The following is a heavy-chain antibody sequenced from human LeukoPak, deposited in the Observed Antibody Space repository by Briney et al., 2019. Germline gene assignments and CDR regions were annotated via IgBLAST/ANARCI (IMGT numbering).Heavy chain of an antibody. J-gene: IGHJ6*04. V-gene: IGHV3-11*06. Sequence: GGSLRLSCAASGFTFSDYYMSWVRQAPGKGLEWVSYISSSSSYTNYADSVKGRFTISRDNAKNSLYLQMNSLRAEDTAVYYCARYLYGSGSYSNYYYGMDVWGKGTTVTVSS. D-gene: IGHD3-10*01. CDR2: ISSSSSYT. CDR3: ARYLYGSGSYSNYYYGMDV. CDR1: GFTFSDYY.